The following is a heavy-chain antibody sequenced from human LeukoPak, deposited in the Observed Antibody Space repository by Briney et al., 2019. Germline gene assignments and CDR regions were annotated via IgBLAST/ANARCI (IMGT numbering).Heavy chain of an antibody. CDR2: ISYDGSNK. J-gene: IGHJ4*02. V-gene: IGHV3-30*18. Sequence: GGSLRLSCAASGFTFSSYGMHWVRQAPGKGLEWAAVISYDGSNKYYADSVKGRFTISRDNSKNTQYLQMNSLRAEDTAVYYCAKDYLYYYGSGSYYKPPDYWGQGTLVTVSS. CDR3: AKDYLYYYGSGSYYKPPDY. D-gene: IGHD3-10*01. CDR1: GFTFSSYG.